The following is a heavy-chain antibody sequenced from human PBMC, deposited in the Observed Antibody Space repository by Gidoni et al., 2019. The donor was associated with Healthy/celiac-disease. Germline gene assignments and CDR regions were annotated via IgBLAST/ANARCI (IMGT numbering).Heavy chain of an antibody. CDR1: GFTFDDYA. D-gene: IGHD6-13*01. J-gene: IGHJ6*02. CDR2: IRWNSGRI. CDR3: AKAAGQQLTLDYYYYGMDV. Sequence: DVQLVESGGGLVRPGRSLRLSCAASGFTFDDYAMHWVRQALGKGLAWVSGIRWNSGRIGEAESVKGRFTISRDNAKNSLYRQMNSLRAEDTAWYYCAKAAGQQLTLDYYYYGMDVWGQGTTVTVS. V-gene: IGHV3-9*01.